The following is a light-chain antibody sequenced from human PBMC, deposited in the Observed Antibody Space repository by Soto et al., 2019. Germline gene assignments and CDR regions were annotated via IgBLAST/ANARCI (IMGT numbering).Light chain of an antibody. Sequence: EIVMTQSPATLSVSPGERATLSCRASQSVSSNLAWYQQKPGQAPRFLIYGASTRATGIPARFSGSGSGTEFTLTISSLQSEDFAVYYCQQYNNWRTFGQGTKVEIK. CDR1: QSVSSN. CDR3: QQYNNWRT. J-gene: IGKJ1*01. CDR2: GAS. V-gene: IGKV3-15*01.